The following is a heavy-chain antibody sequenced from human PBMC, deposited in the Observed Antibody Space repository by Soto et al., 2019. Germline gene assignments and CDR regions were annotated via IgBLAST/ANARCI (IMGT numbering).Heavy chain of an antibody. Sequence: ASVKVSCKASGYTFTSYGISWVRQAPGQGLEWMGWISAYNGNTNYAQKLQGRVTMTTDTSTSTAYMELRSLRSDDTAVYYCARAKSSWYPTYNCFYPWGQGTLVTGSS. CDR2: ISAYNGNT. CDR1: GYTFTSYG. D-gene: IGHD6-13*01. J-gene: IGHJ5*02. V-gene: IGHV1-18*01. CDR3: ARAKSSWYPTYNCFYP.